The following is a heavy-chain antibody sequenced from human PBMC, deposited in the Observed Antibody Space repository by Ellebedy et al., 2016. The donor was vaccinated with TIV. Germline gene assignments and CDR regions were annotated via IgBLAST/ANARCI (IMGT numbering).Heavy chain of an antibody. J-gene: IGHJ6*02. Sequence: AASVKVSCKASGYTFTSYYIYWVRQAPGQGLEWMGIINPSGGSTSCAQKFYGRVTMTRDTSTSTVYMELSSLRSEDTAVYYCARVTTATTLSGMDVWGQGTTVTVSS. CDR2: INPSGGST. CDR3: ARVTTATTLSGMDV. V-gene: IGHV1-46*01. CDR1: GYTFTSYY. D-gene: IGHD4-17*01.